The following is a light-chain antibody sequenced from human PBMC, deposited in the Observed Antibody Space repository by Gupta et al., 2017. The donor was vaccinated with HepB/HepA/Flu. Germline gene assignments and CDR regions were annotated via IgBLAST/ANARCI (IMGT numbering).Light chain of an antibody. CDR3: QQRSNWPCT. CDR1: QSVSSY. CDR2: DAS. V-gene: IGKV3-11*01. Sequence: MVLTQSPATLSLSPGARATLPCRASQSVSSYLAWYQQKPGQAPRLLIYDASNRATGVPARFSGSGSGTDFTLTISSLEPEDFAVYYCQQRSNWPCTFGQGTKVEIK. J-gene: IGKJ2*02.